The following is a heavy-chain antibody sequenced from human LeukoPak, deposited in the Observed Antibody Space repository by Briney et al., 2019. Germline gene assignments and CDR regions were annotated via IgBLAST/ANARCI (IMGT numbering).Heavy chain of an antibody. Sequence: ASVKVSCKASGGTFSSNAISWVRQAPGQGLEWMGWISAYNGNTNYAQKLQGRVTMTTDTSTSTAYMELRSLRSDDTVVYYCARSNILTGYYYWGQGTLVTVSS. CDR3: ARSNILTGYYY. CDR2: ISAYNGNT. CDR1: GGTFSSNA. D-gene: IGHD3-9*01. V-gene: IGHV1-18*01. J-gene: IGHJ4*02.